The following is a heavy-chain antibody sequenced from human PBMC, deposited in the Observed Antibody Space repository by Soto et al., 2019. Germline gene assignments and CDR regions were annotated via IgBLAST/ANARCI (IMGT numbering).Heavy chain of an antibody. Sequence: QVQLHESGPGLVKPSGTLSLTCAVSGVSISSSNWWSWVRQPPGKGLEWIGEIFHSGSTNYNPSLKSRVTISVDTSKNQFSLKLSSVTAADTAVYYCARAKYYYYYGMDVWGQGTTVTVSS. J-gene: IGHJ6*02. CDR3: ARAKYYYYYGMDV. V-gene: IGHV4-4*02. CDR1: GVSISSSNW. CDR2: IFHSGST.